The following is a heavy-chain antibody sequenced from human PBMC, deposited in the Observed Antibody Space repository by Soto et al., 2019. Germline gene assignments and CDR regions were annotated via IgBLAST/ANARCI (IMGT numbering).Heavy chain of an antibody. J-gene: IGHJ5*02. D-gene: IGHD5-18*01. CDR3: ARGAGFSYASTWFDI. V-gene: IGHV4-61*03. CDR1: GASVSSGTYY. Sequence: SETLSLSCTVFGASVSSGTYYWSWIRQAPGKGLEWVGHIYYTGSTNYNPSVNNRVTISVDTSKNHFSLQLTSVTAADTAVYYCARGAGFSYASTWFDIWGQGTLVTVSS. CDR2: IYYTGST.